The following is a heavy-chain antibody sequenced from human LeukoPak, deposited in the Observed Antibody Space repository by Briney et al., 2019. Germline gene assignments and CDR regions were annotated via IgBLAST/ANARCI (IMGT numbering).Heavy chain of an antibody. CDR2: IYRDGSS. CDR3: ARSFYDILIGYYQYFDY. V-gene: IGHV3-66*01. J-gene: IGHJ4*02. Sequence: QPGGSLRLSCVASGLSVSSNYMSWVRQAPGKGLECVSVIYRDGSSYYAESVKGRFTISRDNSKNTLYIQMNSLRAEDTAVYYCARSFYDILIGYYQYFDYWGQGTLVTVSS. CDR1: GLSVSSNY. D-gene: IGHD3-9*01.